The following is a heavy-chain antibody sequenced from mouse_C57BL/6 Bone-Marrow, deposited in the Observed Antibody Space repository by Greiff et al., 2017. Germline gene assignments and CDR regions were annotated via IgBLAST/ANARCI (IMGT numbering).Heavy chain of an antibody. J-gene: IGHJ3*01. CDR3: ARHEVLYYYGSPWFAY. V-gene: IGHV1-62-2*01. Sequence: QVQLQQSGAELVTPGASVKLSCKASGYTFTEYTIHWVQQRSGLGLEWIGWLYPGSGSIKYNEKFKDKATLTADKSSSTVYMELSRLTSEDSAVYCCARHEVLYYYGSPWFAYWGQGTLVTDSA. CDR2: LYPGSGSI. CDR1: GYTFTEYT. D-gene: IGHD1-1*01.